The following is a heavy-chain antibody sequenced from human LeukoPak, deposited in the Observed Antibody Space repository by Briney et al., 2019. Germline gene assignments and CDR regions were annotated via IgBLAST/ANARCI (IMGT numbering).Heavy chain of an antibody. CDR1: GFTFSSYW. Sequence: GGSLRLSCAASGFTFSSYWMSWVRQAPGKGLEWVANIKQDGSEKYYVDSVKGRFTISRDNAKNSLYLQMNSLRAEDTAVYYCARDRAPGYYYFDMDVWGQGTTVTVSS. CDR2: IKQDGSEK. D-gene: IGHD3-10*01. J-gene: IGHJ6*02. V-gene: IGHV3-7*03. CDR3: ARDRAPGYYYFDMDV.